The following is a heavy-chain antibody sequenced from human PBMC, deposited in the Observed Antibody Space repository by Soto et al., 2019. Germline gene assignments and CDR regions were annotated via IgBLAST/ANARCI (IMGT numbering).Heavy chain of an antibody. D-gene: IGHD2-15*01. CDR1: GFTFSDYY. CDR3: ARDPPTYCSGGSCYVDYYYYMDV. V-gene: IGHV3-11*01. CDR2: ISSSGSTI. J-gene: IGHJ6*03. Sequence: GGSLRLSCAASGFTFSDYYMSWIRQAPGKGLEWVSYISSSGSTIYYADSVKGRFTISRDNAKNSLYLQMNSLRAEDTAVYYCARDPPTYCSGGSCYVDYYYYMDVWGKGTTVTVSS.